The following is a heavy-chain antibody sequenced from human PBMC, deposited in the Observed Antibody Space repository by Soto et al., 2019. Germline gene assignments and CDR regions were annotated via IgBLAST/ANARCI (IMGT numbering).Heavy chain of an antibody. J-gene: IGHJ6*02. CDR2: IYPGDSDT. Sequence: GESLKISFKGSGYSFTSYWIGWVRQMPGKGLEWMGIIYPGDSDTRYSPSFQGQVTISADKSISTAYLQWSSLKASDTAMYYCARQPEYSSSERQYYYGMDVWGQGTTVTVSS. CDR3: ARQPEYSSSERQYYYGMDV. CDR1: GYSFTSYW. V-gene: IGHV5-51*01. D-gene: IGHD6-6*01.